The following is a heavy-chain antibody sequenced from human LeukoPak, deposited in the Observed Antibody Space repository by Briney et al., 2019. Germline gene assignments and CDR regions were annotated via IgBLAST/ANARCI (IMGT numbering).Heavy chain of an antibody. CDR3: ATHPPRFCSGGTCSDY. CDR1: GGSISNFY. V-gene: IGHV4-59*01. D-gene: IGHD2-15*01. Sequence: SETLSLTCTVSGGSISNFYWSWIRQSPGKGPEWIGYIHYSGSTNYNPSLKSRVTISVDTTKNQFSLKLSSVTAADTAVYYCATHPPRFCSGGTCSDYWGQGTLVTVSS. J-gene: IGHJ4*02. CDR2: IHYSGST.